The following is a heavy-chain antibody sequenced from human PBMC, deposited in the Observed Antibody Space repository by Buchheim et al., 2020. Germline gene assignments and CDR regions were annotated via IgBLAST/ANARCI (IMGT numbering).Heavy chain of an antibody. CDR2: IGGSSYTT. Sequence: EVQLLESGGGLVQPGGSLRLSCAASGFTFSSYALNWVRQAPGGGLEWVSAIGGSSYTTYYADSVKGRVTISRDISKNMLFLQMNSLRAEDTAVYYCAKGACSSTSCYAGGYFDNWGQGTL. D-gene: IGHD2-2*01. J-gene: IGHJ4*02. CDR3: AKGACSSTSCYAGGYFDN. CDR1: GFTFSSYA. V-gene: IGHV3-23*01.